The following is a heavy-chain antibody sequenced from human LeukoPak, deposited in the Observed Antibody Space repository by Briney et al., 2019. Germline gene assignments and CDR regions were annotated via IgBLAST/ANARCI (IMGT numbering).Heavy chain of an antibody. J-gene: IGHJ6*02. CDR1: GYTFTSYD. CDR3: ARGSVYSSSWYAGYYYYGTDV. Sequence: ATVKVSCKASGYTFTSYDINWVRQATGQGLEWMGWMNPNSGNTGYAQKFQGRVTMTRNTSISTAYMELSSLRSEDTAVYYCARGSVYSSSWYAGYYYYGTDVWGQGTTVTVSS. V-gene: IGHV1-8*01. CDR2: MNPNSGNT. D-gene: IGHD6-13*01.